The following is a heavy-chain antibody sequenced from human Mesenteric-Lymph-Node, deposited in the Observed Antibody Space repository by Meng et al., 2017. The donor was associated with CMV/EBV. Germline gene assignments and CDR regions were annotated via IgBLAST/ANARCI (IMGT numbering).Heavy chain of an antibody. J-gene: IGHJ4*02. CDR2: IYPGDSDT. Sequence: GGSLRLSCKGSGYSFTSYWIAWVRQMPGKGLDWMGIIYPGDSDTRYSPSFQGQVTISVDKSIGTAYLQWSSLKASDTAMYFCARGAILGSTKSYVDSWGQGTLVTVSS. D-gene: IGHD1-26*01. CDR3: ARGAILGSTKSYVDS. CDR1: GYSFTSYW. V-gene: IGHV5-51*01.